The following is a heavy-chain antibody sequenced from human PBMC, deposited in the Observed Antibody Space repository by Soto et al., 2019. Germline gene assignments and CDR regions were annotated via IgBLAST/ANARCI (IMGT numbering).Heavy chain of an antibody. Sequence: EVQLLESGGGLVQPGGSLRLSCAASGFPLSTYGMSWVRQAPGKGLEWVSSITGTGGDTYYADSVKGRFTSSRDNSNNMLYLQMNSLRVEDTAVYYCARIRGYWDGVDVWGQGTTITVSS. J-gene: IGHJ6*02. D-gene: IGHD1-26*01. V-gene: IGHV3-23*01. CDR3: ARIRGYWDGVDV. CDR2: ITGTGGDT. CDR1: GFPLSTYG.